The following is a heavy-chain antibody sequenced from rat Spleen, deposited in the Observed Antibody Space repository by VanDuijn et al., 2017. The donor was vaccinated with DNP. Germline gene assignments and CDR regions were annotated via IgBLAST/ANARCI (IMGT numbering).Heavy chain of an antibody. Sequence: EVQLVESGGGLVRPGRSLKLSCAASGFTFSNYYMAWVRQAPKKGLEWVASISTGGEYAHYRDSVKGRFTVSRDDATSTLYLQMDSLRSEDTATYYCTRGGTYYFDYWGQGVMVTVSS. V-gene: IGHV5-25*01. CDR1: GFTFSNYY. J-gene: IGHJ2*01. CDR3: TRGGTYYFDY. CDR2: ISTGGEYA.